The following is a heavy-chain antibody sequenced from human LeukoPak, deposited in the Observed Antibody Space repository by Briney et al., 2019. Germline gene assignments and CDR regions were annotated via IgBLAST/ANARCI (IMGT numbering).Heavy chain of an antibody. CDR2: IYYSGST. Sequence: ASETLSLTCTVSGGSISSSSYYWGWIRQPPGKGLEWSGSIYYSGSTYYNPSLKSRVTISVDTSKNQFSLKLSSVTAADTAVYYCASSLACSGGSCYWWYFDYWGQGTLVTVSS. J-gene: IGHJ4*02. D-gene: IGHD2-15*01. CDR1: GGSISSSSYY. CDR3: ASSLACSGGSCYWWYFDY. V-gene: IGHV4-39*01.